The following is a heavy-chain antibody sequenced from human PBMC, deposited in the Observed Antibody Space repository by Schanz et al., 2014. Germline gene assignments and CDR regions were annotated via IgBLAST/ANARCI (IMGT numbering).Heavy chain of an antibody. J-gene: IGHJ5*02. Sequence: EVQLVESGGGLVQPGGSLRLSCAASGFMFSDYCFNWVRQAPGKGLEWIAYIGYSGVPIYYANSVKGRFTVSRDNAKNSVHLQMNGLRAEDTAVYYCARDSIIRDMGPFDPWGQGTLVVVSS. CDR1: GFMFSDYC. V-gene: IGHV3-48*04. CDR3: ARDSIIRDMGPFDP. CDR2: IGYSGVPI.